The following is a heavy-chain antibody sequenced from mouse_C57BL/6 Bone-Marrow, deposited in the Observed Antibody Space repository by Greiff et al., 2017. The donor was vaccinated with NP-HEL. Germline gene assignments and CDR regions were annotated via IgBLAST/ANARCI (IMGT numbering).Heavy chain of an antibody. V-gene: IGHV2-2*01. CDR2: IWSGGST. D-gene: IGHD2-1*01. Sequence: VKVVESGPGLVQPSQSLSITCTVSGFSLTSYGVHWVRQSPGKGLEWLGVIWSGGSTDYNAAFISRLSISKDNSKSQVFFKMNSLQADDTAIYYCAIYYGNYVRAMDYWGQGTSVTVSS. CDR1: GFSLTSYG. J-gene: IGHJ4*01. CDR3: AIYYGNYVRAMDY.